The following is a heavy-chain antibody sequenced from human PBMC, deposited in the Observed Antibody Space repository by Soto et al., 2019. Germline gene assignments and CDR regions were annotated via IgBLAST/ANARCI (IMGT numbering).Heavy chain of an antibody. CDR1: GGSISSSSYY. Sequence: SQTLSLTCTVSGGSISSSSYYWGWIRQPPGKGLEWIGSIYYSGSTYYNPSLKSRVTISVDTSKNQFSLKLSSVTAADTAVYYCARHDYGDYWFDPWGQGTLVTVSS. D-gene: IGHD4-17*01. CDR2: IYYSGST. V-gene: IGHV4-39*01. CDR3: ARHDYGDYWFDP. J-gene: IGHJ5*02.